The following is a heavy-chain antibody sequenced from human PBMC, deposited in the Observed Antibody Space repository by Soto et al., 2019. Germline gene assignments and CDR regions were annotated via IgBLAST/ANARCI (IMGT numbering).Heavy chain of an antibody. J-gene: IGHJ4*02. D-gene: IGHD2-8*01. CDR3: GGFCTNGVRSNAGFD. V-gene: IGHV3-23*01. Sequence: EVQLLESGGGLVQPGGSLRLSCAASGFSFSSYDMSWVRQAPGKGLEWVSAISGSGGSTYYAASVKGRFTISRDNSKNTLYLEMNSLSPEDTAVYYCGGFCTNGVRSNAGFDWGQGTLVTVSS. CDR1: GFSFSSYD. CDR2: ISGSGGST.